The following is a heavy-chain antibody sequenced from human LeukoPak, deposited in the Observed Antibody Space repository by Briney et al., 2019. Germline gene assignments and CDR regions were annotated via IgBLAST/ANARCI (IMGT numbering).Heavy chain of an antibody. CDR1: GGSISSYY. J-gene: IGHJ4*02. CDR3: AREDTYYYGSGSYPFDY. CDR2: IYTSGST. Sequence: SETLSLTCTVSGGSISSYYWSWIRQPAGKGLEWIGRIYTSGSTNYNPSLKSRVTMSVDTSKDQFSLKLSSVTAADTAVYYCAREDTYYYGSGSYPFDYWGQGTLVTVSS. V-gene: IGHV4-4*07. D-gene: IGHD3-10*01.